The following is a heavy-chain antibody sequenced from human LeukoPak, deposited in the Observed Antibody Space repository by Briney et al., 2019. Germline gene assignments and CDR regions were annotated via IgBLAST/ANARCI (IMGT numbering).Heavy chain of an antibody. Sequence: GGSLRLSCAASGFTFSSYEMNWVRQAPGKGLEWVSYISSSGSTIYYADSVKGRFTISRDNAKNSLYLQMNSLRVEDTAVYYCARTDYDILTGYYNVLGYWGQGTLVTVSS. V-gene: IGHV3-48*03. CDR3: ARTDYDILTGYYNVLGY. J-gene: IGHJ4*02. CDR2: ISSSGSTI. CDR1: GFTFSSYE. D-gene: IGHD3-9*01.